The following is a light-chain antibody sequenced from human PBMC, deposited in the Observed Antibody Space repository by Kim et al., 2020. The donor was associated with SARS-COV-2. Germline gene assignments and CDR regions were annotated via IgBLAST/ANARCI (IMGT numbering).Light chain of an antibody. CDR1: SLRSYY. CDR2: GKN. V-gene: IGLV3-19*01. Sequence: SELTQDPAVSVALGQIVRITCQGDSLRSYYASWYQQKPGQAPVLVIYGKNNRPSGIPDRFSGSSSGNTASLTITGAQAEDEADYYCNSRDSSGNHHYVF. CDR3: NSRDSSGNHHYV. J-gene: IGLJ1*01.